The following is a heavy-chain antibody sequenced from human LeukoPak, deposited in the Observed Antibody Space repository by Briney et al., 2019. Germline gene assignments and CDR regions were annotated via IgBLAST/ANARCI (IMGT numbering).Heavy chain of an antibody. V-gene: IGHV3-21*01. D-gene: IGHD3-3*01. Sequence: GGSLRLSCAASGVTFSDSAMTWVRQVPVKGLEWVSSISSSGSYIYYAGSVKGRFTTSRDNAKNSLYLQMNSLRADDTAVYHCARGAGTIFGEYYYYMDVWGKGTAVTVSS. J-gene: IGHJ6*03. CDR2: ISSSGSYI. CDR1: GVTFSDSA. CDR3: ARGAGTIFGEYYYYMDV.